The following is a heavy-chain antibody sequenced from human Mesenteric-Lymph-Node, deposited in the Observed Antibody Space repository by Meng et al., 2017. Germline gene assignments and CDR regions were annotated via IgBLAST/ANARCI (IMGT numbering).Heavy chain of an antibody. CDR2: ISSSSSYI. D-gene: IGHD2-15*01. V-gene: IGHV3-21*01. Sequence: GGSLRLSCAASGFTFSSYSMNWVRQAPGKGLEWVSSISSSSSYIYYADSVKGRFTISRDNAKNSLFLQMNSLRADDTAVYFCARGPPSGYGTTWFDYWGQGTLVTVSS. CDR3: ARGPPSGYGTTWFDY. J-gene: IGHJ5*01. CDR1: GFTFSSYS.